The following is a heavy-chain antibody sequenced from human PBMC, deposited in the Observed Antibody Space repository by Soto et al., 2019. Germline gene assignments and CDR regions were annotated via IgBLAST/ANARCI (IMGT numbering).Heavy chain of an antibody. V-gene: IGHV4-30-4*01. CDR3: ARAGGEGYCSSTSCYGGNWFDP. CDR1: GGSISSGDYY. D-gene: IGHD2-2*01. J-gene: IGHJ5*02. Sequence: TLSLTCTVSGGSISSGDYYWSWIRQPPGKGLEWIGYIYYSGSTYYNPSLKSRVTISVDTSKNQFSLKLSSVTAADTAVYYCARAGGEGYCSSTSCYGGNWFDPWGQGTLVTVSS. CDR2: IYYSGST.